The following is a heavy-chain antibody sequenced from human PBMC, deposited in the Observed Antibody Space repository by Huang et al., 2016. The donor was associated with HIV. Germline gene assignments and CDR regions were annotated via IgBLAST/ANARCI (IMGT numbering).Heavy chain of an antibody. CDR1: GGTFSSYA. Sequence: QVQLVQSGAEVKKPGSSVKVSCKALGGTFSSYAISWVRQAPGQGLEWMGGIIPIVGTANDAQKFQGRVTITADESTSTAYMELSSLRSEDTAVYYCASGGDSSGLFDYWGQGTLVTVSS. V-gene: IGHV1-69*01. J-gene: IGHJ4*02. CDR2: IIPIVGTA. CDR3: ASGGDSSGLFDY. D-gene: IGHD3-22*01.